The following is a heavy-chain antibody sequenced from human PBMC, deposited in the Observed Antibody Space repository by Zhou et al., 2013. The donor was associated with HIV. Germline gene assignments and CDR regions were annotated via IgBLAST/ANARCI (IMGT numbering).Heavy chain of an antibody. J-gene: IGHJ6*03. V-gene: IGHV1-2*02. CDR1: GYTITDYY. D-gene: IGHD3-3*02. CDR2: INPKNGDT. Sequence: QVQLVQSVSEVKKSGASVNISCKTSGYTITDYYLHWVRQAPGQGLQWMGWINPKNGDTNYAQTFKGRITMTRDTSINTAYMVLTSLKSNDTALYFCARDWQFHVIFDDYYIDVWGEGTTVIVSS. CDR3: ARDWQFHVIFDDYYIDV.